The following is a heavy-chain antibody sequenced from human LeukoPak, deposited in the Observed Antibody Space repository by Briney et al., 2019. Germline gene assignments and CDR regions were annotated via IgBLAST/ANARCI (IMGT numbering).Heavy chain of an antibody. Sequence: ASVKVSCKVSGCTLTELSMHWVRQAPGKGLEWMGGFDPEDGETIYAQKFQGRVTITRNTSISTAYMELSSLRSDDTAVYYCARAIQGTAMATDLDYWGQGTLVTVSS. CDR1: GCTLTELS. V-gene: IGHV1-24*01. CDR2: FDPEDGET. D-gene: IGHD5-18*01. J-gene: IGHJ4*02. CDR3: ARAIQGTAMATDLDY.